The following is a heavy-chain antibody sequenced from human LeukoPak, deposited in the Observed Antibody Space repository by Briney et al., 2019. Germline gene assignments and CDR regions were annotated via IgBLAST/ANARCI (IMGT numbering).Heavy chain of an antibody. V-gene: IGHV3-48*01. D-gene: IGHD2-15*01. CDR1: GFTFSSYS. CDR2: ISSSSSTI. J-gene: IGHJ3*02. CDR3: ATLLSDIVVVVAAKGTDAFDI. Sequence: GGSLRLSCAASGFTFSSYSMNWVRQAPGKGLEWVSYISSSSSTIYYADSVKGRFTISRDNAKNSLYLQMNSLRAEDTAVYYCATLLSDIVVVVAAKGTDAFDIWGQGTMVTVSS.